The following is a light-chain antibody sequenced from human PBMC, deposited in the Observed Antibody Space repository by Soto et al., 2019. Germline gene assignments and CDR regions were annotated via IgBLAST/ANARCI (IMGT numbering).Light chain of an antibody. CDR3: QHSHSAPLT. Sequence: DIQMTQSPSSLSASVGDRVTITCRASQSISSHLNWYQQKPGKAPKLLICAASTLLSGVPSRFSGSGSGTDFTLTISSLQPEDFDTYSCQHSHSAPLTFGAGPKVHI. J-gene: IGKJ4*01. V-gene: IGKV1-39*01. CDR1: QSISSH. CDR2: AAS.